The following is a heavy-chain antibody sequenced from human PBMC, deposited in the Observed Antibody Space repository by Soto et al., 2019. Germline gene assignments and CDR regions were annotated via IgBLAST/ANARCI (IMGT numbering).Heavy chain of an antibody. D-gene: IGHD2-2*01. J-gene: IGHJ6*02. V-gene: IGHV4-59*01. CDR3: AGVVPAADYGMDV. Sequence: SETLSLTCTVSGGSISSYYWSWIRQPPGKGLEWIGYIYYSGSTNYNPSLKSRVTISVDTSKNQFSLKLSSVTAADTAVYYCAGVVPAADYGMDVWGQGTTVTVYS. CDR1: GGSISSYY. CDR2: IYYSGST.